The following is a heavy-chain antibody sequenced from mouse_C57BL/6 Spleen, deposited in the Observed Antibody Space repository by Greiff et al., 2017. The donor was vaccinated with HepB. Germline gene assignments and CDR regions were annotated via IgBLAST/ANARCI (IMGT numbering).Heavy chain of an antibody. CDR1: GFTFSDYY. D-gene: IGHD6-1*01. Sequence: EVQVVESEGGLVQPGSSMKLSCTASGFTFSDYYMAWVRQVPEKGLEWVANINYDGSSTYYLDSLKSRFIISRDNAKNILYLQMSSLKSEDTATYYCARDGGRKEPFFDYWGQGTTLTVSS. CDR2: INYDGSST. CDR3: ARDGGRKEPFFDY. V-gene: IGHV5-16*01. J-gene: IGHJ2*01.